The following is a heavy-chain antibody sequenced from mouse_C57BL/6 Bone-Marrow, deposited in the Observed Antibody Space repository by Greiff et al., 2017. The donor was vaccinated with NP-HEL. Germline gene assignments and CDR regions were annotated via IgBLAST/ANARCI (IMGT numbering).Heavy chain of an antibody. V-gene: IGHV5-6*01. Sequence: EVQGVESGGDLVKPGGSLKLSCAASGFTFSSYGMSWVRQTPDKRLEWVATIRSGGSYPYYPDSVKGRFTISRDKAKNTLYLQVISLKSEDTAMYYCARRLLRGWFAYWGQGTLVTVSA. D-gene: IGHD1-1*01. CDR2: IRSGGSYP. CDR1: GFTFSSYG. J-gene: IGHJ3*01. CDR3: ARRLLRGWFAY.